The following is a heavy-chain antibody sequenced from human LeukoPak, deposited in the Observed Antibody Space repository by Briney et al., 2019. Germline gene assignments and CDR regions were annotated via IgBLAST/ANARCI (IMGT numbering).Heavy chain of an antibody. CDR1: GGSISSYY. CDR3: AGGKYYFDY. J-gene: IGHJ4*02. CDR2: IYYSGST. V-gene: IGHV4-59*12. Sequence: PSETLSLTCTVSGGSISSYYWSWIRQPPGKGLEWIGYIYYSGSTNYNPSLKSRVTISVDTSKNQFSLKLSSVTAADTAVYYCAGGKYYFDYWGQGTLVTVSS.